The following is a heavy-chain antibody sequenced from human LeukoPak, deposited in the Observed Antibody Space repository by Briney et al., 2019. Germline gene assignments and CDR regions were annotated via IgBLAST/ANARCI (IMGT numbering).Heavy chain of an antibody. CDR1: GGSISSYY. CDR3: ARDYLYCSGGSCYSTFDY. CDR2: IYYSGST. Sequence: SETLSLTCTVSGGSISSYYWSWIRQPPGKGLEWIGYIYYSGSTNYNPSLKSRVTISVDTSKNQFSLKLSSVTAAGTAVYYCARDYLYCSGGSCYSTFDYWGQGTLVTVSS. J-gene: IGHJ4*02. D-gene: IGHD2-15*01. V-gene: IGHV4-59*01.